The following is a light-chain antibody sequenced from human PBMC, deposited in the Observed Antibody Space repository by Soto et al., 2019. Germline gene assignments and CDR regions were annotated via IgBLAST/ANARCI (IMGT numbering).Light chain of an antibody. CDR2: DAS. J-gene: IGKJ2*01. Sequence: DIQMDQSPPSLSASVGDTVTITCQASQGITKHLNWYQQNAGKAPKLLIFDASNSQAGVPSRFSGSGFGTDFTFTFSSLQAEDSATYYCLQNHRFPFTFGQGTRLEIK. CDR3: LQNHRFPFT. V-gene: IGKV1-33*01. CDR1: QGITKH.